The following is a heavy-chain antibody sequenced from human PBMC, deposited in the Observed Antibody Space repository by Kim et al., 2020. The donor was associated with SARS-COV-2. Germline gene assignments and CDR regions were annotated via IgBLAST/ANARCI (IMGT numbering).Heavy chain of an antibody. D-gene: IGHD3-10*01. J-gene: IGHJ4*02. CDR1: GYSISSGYY. CDR2: IYHSGST. CDR3: ASGPITMVRGDLLGIVANGH. V-gene: IGHV4-38-2*02. Sequence: SETLSLTCTVSGYSISSGYYWGWIRQPPGKGLEWIGSIYHSGSTYYNPSLKSRVTISVDTSKNQFSLKLSSVTAADTAVYYCASGPITMVRGDLLGIVANGHWGKGTLVTVSS.